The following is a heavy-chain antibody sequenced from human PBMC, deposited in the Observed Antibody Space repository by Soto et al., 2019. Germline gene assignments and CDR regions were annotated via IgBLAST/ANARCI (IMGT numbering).Heavy chain of an antibody. CDR2: INPSGGST. CDR3: ARDYDFWSGYYPYYYYGMDV. D-gene: IGHD3-3*01. V-gene: IGHV1-46*01. J-gene: IGHJ6*02. CDR1: GYTFTSYY. Sequence: ASVTVSCTASGYTFTSYYMHWVRQAPGQGLEWMGIINPSGGSTSYAQKFQGRVTMTRDTSTSTVYMELSSLRSEDTAVYYCARDYDFWSGYYPYYYYGMDVWGQGTTVTVSS.